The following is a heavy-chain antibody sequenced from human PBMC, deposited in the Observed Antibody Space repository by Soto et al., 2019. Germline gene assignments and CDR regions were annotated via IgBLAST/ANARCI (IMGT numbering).Heavy chain of an antibody. J-gene: IGHJ3*01. CDR3: ARGPNNVNWFPEAFDV. D-gene: IGHD1-20*01. V-gene: IGHV5-51*01. CDR1: GFSFTTYW. Sequence: GESLKISCKGSGFSFTTYWIGWVRQMPGKGLEWMGIIYPGESNVRYSPSFQGQVTISDDKSTSTVYLQWGRLEASDSAIYYCARGPNNVNWFPEAFDVWGQGTKVTVSS. CDR2: IYPGESNV.